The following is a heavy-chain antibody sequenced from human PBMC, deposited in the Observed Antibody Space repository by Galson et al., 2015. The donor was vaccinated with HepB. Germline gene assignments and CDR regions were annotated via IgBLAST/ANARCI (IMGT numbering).Heavy chain of an antibody. Sequence: SLRLSCAASGFTFSDYAMHWVRQAPGKGLEYVSAISSNGGRTYYANSVTGRFTISRDNSNNTLFLQMGSLRPEDMAVYYCARRPYGDLNYYYYYMDVWGKGTTVTVSS. CDR3: ARRPYGDLNYYYYYMDV. V-gene: IGHV3-64*01. D-gene: IGHD4-17*01. CDR1: GFTFSDYA. CDR2: ISSNGGRT. J-gene: IGHJ6*03.